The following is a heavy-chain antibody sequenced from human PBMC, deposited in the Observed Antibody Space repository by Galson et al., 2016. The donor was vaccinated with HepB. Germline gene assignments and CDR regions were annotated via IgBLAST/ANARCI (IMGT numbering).Heavy chain of an antibody. V-gene: IGHV4-34*01. CDR1: GGSLSGQY. Sequence: SETLSLTCAVYGGSLSGQYWSWIRQPPGKGLEWIGEINLSGNTNYNPSLKSRVSISVDTSKNQFSLKLTSVTAADTAAYYCARVRMRDRGLGRYYYGMDVWGQGTTVTVSS. D-gene: IGHD1-14*01. CDR3: ARVRMRDRGLGRYYYGMDV. J-gene: IGHJ6*02. CDR2: INLSGNT.